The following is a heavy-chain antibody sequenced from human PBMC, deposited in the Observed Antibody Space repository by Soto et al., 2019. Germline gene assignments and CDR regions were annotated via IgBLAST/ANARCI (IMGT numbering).Heavy chain of an antibody. CDR2: IYYNGKT. V-gene: IGHV4-61*01. CDR3: AKEDSGYDPFAY. J-gene: IGHJ4*02. D-gene: IGHD5-12*01. Sequence: SETLSLTCTLSGGSVSSCTYYWSWIRQPPGKGLEWIGYIYYNGKTNYNRSLKSRVAMSVDTSKNQFTLKLSSVTAADTAVYYCAKEDSGYDPFAYWGQGTLVLVSA. CDR1: GGSVSSCTYY.